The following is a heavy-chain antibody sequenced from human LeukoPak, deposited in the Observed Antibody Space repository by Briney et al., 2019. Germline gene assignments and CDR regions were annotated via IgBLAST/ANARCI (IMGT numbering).Heavy chain of an antibody. Sequence: SETLSLTCTVSGGSISSSSYYWGWIRQPPGKGLEWIGSIYYSGSTYYNPSLKSRVTISVDTSKNQFSLKLSSVTAADTAVYYCAKDLDTYYDKGVFDLWGRGTLVTVSS. CDR3: AKDLDTYYDKGVFDL. D-gene: IGHD3-9*01. CDR1: GGSISSSSYY. CDR2: IYYSGST. J-gene: IGHJ2*01. V-gene: IGHV4-39*07.